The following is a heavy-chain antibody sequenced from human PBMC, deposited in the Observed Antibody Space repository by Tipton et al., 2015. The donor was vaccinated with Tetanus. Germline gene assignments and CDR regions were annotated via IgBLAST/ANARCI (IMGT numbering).Heavy chain of an antibody. V-gene: IGHV4-34*01. J-gene: IGHJ6*02. Sequence: TLSLTCAVKGGSFSGYYWTWIRQAPGKGLEWIGQINHSGGTSYSSSLKSRVTISLDTSKTHFSLCLRSVTAADTAVYFCARERNVGVSVRDGMDVWGQGTTVTVSS. CDR3: ARERNVGVSVRDGMDV. CDR2: INHSGGT. D-gene: IGHD5/OR15-5a*01. CDR1: GGSFSGYY.